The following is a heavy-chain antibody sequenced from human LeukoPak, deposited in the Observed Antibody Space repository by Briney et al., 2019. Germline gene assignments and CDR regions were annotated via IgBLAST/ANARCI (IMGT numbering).Heavy chain of an antibody. V-gene: IGHV3-23*01. Sequence: GGSLRLSCAASGFVFSSYAMSWVRQAPGKGLEWVSDISGSGATTSFADSVKGRFTISRDNSKNTLYLQMNSLRAEDTAVFYCAKDPRVVTGWGQGTLVTVSS. CDR3: AKDPRVVTG. J-gene: IGHJ4*02. CDR2: ISGSGATT. D-gene: IGHD4-23*01. CDR1: GFVFSSYA.